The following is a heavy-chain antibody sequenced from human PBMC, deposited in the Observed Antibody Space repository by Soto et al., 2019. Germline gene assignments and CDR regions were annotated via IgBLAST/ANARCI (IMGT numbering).Heavy chain of an antibody. CDR3: ARHRHPRGTVGATSPLDP. J-gene: IGHJ5*02. D-gene: IGHD1-26*01. V-gene: IGHV3-53*01. CDR2: HYSGGST. Sequence: DVQLVESGGGLVQPGGSLRLSCAISGFSVSSNYPSWVRQAPGKGLEWVSVHYSGGSTYYADSVQGRFTISRDKSNNTLYLQMRRVRAEDTAVYFCARHRHPRGTVGATSPLDPWGQGTQVTVSS. CDR1: GFSVSSNY.